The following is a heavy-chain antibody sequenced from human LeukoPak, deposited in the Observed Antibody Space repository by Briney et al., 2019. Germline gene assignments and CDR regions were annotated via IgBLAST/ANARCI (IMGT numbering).Heavy chain of an antibody. CDR1: GGTFSSYA. J-gene: IGHJ3*02. V-gene: IGHV1-69*05. CDR2: IIPIFGTA. Sequence: GASVKVSCKASGGTFSSYAISWVRQAPGQGLEWMGGIIPIFGTANYAQKFQGRVTITTDESTSTAYMELSSLRSEDTAVYYCVVVAQHDHKAHAFDIWGQGTMVTVSS. CDR3: VVVAQHDHKAHAFDI. D-gene: IGHD2-15*01.